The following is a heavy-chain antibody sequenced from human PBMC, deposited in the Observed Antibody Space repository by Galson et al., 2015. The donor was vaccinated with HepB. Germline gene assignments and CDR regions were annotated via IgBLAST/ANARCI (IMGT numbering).Heavy chain of an antibody. D-gene: IGHD3-3*01. J-gene: IGHJ6*02. CDR3: ARGEYFDFWSGYYLPYGMDV. CDR2: INSDGSST. CDR1: GFTFSSYW. V-gene: IGHV3-74*01. Sequence: SLRLSCAASGFTFSSYWMHWVRQAPGKGLVWVSRINSDGSSTSYADSVKGRFTISRDNAKNTLFLQINSLRAEDTAQYYCARGEYFDFWSGYYLPYGMDVWGQGTTVTVSS.